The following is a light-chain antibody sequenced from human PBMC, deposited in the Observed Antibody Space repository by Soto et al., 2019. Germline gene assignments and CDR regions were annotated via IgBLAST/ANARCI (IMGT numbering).Light chain of an antibody. J-gene: IGLJ2*01. V-gene: IGLV1-40*01. CDR3: LSFDSSLSVV. CDR2: GNT. Sequence: QAVVTQPPSVSGAPGQRVTISXXGSXSNIGAGYDVHWYQQLPGRAPKLLIYGNTNRPSGVPDRFSGSKSGTSASLAITGLQAEDEADYYCLSFDSSLSVVFXGGTKLTVL. CDR1: XSNIGAGYD.